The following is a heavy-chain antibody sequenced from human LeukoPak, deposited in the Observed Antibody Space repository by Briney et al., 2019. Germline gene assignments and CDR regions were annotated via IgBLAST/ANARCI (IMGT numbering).Heavy chain of an antibody. V-gene: IGHV4-59*01. CDR1: GGSISSYY. J-gene: IGHJ6*02. CDR2: IYYSGST. Sequence: PSETLSLTCTVSGGSISSYYWSWIRQPPGKGLEWIGYIYYSGSTNYNPSLKSRVTISVDTSKNQFSLKLSSVTAADTAVYYCARSNSSRWYYPYYYYYGMDVWGQGTTVTVSS. D-gene: IGHD6-13*01. CDR3: ARSNSSRWYYPYYYYYGMDV.